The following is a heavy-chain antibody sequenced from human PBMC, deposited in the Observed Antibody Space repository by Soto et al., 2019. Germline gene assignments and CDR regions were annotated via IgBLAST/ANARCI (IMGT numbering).Heavy chain of an antibody. CDR3: ARDPAYITGTGNYFDY. CDR1: GFTFEDYA. Sequence: PGGSLRLSCAVSGFTFEDYAMHWVRQAPGKGLEWVSGINSDGSSTSYADSVKGRFTISRDNAKNTLYLQMNSLRAEDTAVYYCARDPAYITGTGNYFDYWGQGTLVTVSS. D-gene: IGHD1-7*01. CDR2: INSDGSST. V-gene: IGHV3-74*01. J-gene: IGHJ4*02.